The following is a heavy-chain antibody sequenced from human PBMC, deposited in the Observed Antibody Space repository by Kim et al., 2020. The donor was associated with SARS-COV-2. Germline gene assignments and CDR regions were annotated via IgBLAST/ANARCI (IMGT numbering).Heavy chain of an antibody. V-gene: IGHV4-59*08. CDR3: ARHDTRRESGWFGP. J-gene: IGHJ5*02. Sequence: KPSPKSRATISLDTSKNQFSLKLSSVTAADTAVYYCARHDTRRESGWFGPWGHGTLVTVSS. D-gene: IGHD3-3*01.